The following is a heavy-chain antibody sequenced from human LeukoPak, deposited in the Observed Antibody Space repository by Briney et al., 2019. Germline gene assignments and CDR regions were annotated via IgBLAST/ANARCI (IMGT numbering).Heavy chain of an antibody. Sequence: ASVKVSCKASGYTFRSYDINWVRQATGQGLEWMGWMNPNSGNTGYAQKFQGRVTMTRNTSISTAYMELSSLRSEDTAVYYCARGPRERRYFDWFTEGNYYGMDVWGQGTTVTVSS. V-gene: IGHV1-8*01. CDR2: MNPNSGNT. D-gene: IGHD3-9*01. J-gene: IGHJ6*02. CDR1: GYTFRSYD. CDR3: ARGPRERRYFDWFTEGNYYGMDV.